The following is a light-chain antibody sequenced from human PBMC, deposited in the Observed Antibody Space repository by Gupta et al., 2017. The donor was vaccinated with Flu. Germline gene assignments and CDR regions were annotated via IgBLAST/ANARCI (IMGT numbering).Light chain of an antibody. Sequence: QSALTQPASVSGSPGQSITISCTGTNNDVGGYNYVSWYQQHPGKAPKLLLYEVSNRPSGVSNRFSGSKSGNTASLTISGLQTEDEADYHCCSYTRSSTPCVFGTGPRSPS. V-gene: IGLV2-14*01. J-gene: IGLJ1*01. CDR1: NNDVGGYNY. CDR3: CSYTRSSTPCV. CDR2: EVS.